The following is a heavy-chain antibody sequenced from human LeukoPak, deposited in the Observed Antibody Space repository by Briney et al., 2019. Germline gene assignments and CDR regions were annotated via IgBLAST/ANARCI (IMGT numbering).Heavy chain of an antibody. V-gene: IGHV5-51*01. CDR1: GYSFTSYW. CDR2: IYPGESDT. J-gene: IGHJ4*02. CDR3: ARAQGLVAGFDY. Sequence: GGXLRLSCKGSGYSFTSYWIGWVRQMPGKGLEGMGIIYPGESDTIYSPSFQGQLTISADKSISTAYLQWSSLKASDTAMYYCARAQGLVAGFDYWGQGTLVTVSS. D-gene: IGHD6-19*01.